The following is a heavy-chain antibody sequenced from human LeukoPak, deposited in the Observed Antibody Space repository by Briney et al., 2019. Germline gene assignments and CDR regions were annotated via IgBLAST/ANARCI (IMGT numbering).Heavy chain of an antibody. D-gene: IGHD3-10*01. V-gene: IGHV3-21*01. CDR3: ARSSSNWFDP. Sequence: PGGSLRLSCAASGFTFSQYWMSWVRQAPGKGLEWVSSISSSSSYIYYADSVKGRFTISRDNAKNSLYLQMNSLRAEDTAVYYCARSSSNWFDPWGQGTLVTVSS. J-gene: IGHJ5*02. CDR2: ISSSSSYI. CDR1: GFTFSQYW.